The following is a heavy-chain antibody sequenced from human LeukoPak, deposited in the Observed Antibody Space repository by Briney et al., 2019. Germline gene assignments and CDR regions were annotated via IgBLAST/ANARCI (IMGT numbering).Heavy chain of an antibody. Sequence: PGGSLRLSCAASGFTFSSYDMNWVRQAPGKGLEWVSYITSSSRTIYYADSVRGRFTISRDNAKNSLYLQMSSLRAEDTAVYYCATLSEVKWDHYFDYWGQGTLVTVSS. CDR3: ATLSEVKWDHYFDY. J-gene: IGHJ4*02. D-gene: IGHD1-14*01. CDR1: GFTFSSYD. V-gene: IGHV3-48*04. CDR2: ITSSSRTI.